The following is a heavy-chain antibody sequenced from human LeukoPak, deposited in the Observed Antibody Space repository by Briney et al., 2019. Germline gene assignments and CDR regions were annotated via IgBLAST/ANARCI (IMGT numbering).Heavy chain of an antibody. CDR3: ARAKPKNMVRGLIMRRESRYYFDY. J-gene: IGHJ4*02. Sequence: GGSLRLSCAASGFTVSSNYMSWVRQAPGQGLEWVSVIYSGGSTYDADSVKGRFTISRDNSKSTLYIQMNSLRAEDTAVYYCARAKPKNMVRGLIMRRESRYYFDYWGQGTLVTVSS. D-gene: IGHD3-10*01. V-gene: IGHV3-53*01. CDR1: GFTVSSNY. CDR2: IYSGGST.